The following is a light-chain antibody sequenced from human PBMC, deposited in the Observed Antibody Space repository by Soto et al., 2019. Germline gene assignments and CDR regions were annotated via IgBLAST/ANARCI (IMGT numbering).Light chain of an antibody. Sequence: EIVMTQSPATLSVSPGERATLSCRASQSVSYNLAWYQHRPGQAPRLLIYGASTRATGIPARFSGSGSGTEFTLTITSLQSEDFAIYYCQQYYDWPLVTFGGGTKVDIK. CDR1: QSVSYN. J-gene: IGKJ4*01. CDR3: QQYYDWPLVT. V-gene: IGKV3-15*01. CDR2: GAS.